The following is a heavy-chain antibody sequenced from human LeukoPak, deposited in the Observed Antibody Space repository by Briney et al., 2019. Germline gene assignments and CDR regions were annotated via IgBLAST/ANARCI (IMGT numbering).Heavy chain of an antibody. CDR2: IKQDGSET. V-gene: IGHV3-7*01. J-gene: IGHJ4*01. Sequence: GGSLRLSCAASGFTFSSYEMNWVRQVPGKGLEWVANIKQDGSETTYADSVRGRFTIFRDNAKDSVCLQMNSLRAEDSATYYCVREGFYFFDFWGQGTLVTVSS. CDR1: GFTFSSYE. CDR3: VREGFYFFDF.